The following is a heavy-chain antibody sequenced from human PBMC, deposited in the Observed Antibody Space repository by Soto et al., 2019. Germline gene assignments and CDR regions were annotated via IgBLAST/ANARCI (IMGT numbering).Heavy chain of an antibody. D-gene: IGHD5-18*01. J-gene: IGHJ2*01. Sequence: QVQLVESGGGVVQPGRSLRLSCAASGFTFSSYAMHWVRQAPGKGLEWVAVISYDGSNNYYADSVQGRFTISRDNSQNTRYLKMNSLRAEDTAVYYCARDPLWGTAMVLWYFDLWGRGTLVTVSS. CDR2: ISYDGSNN. CDR1: GFTFSSYA. CDR3: ARDPLWGTAMVLWYFDL. V-gene: IGHV3-30-3*01.